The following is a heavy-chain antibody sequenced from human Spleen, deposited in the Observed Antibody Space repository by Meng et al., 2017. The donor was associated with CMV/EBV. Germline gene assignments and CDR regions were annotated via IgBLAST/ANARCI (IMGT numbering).Heavy chain of an antibody. Sequence: SETLSLTCTVSGGSIGSYYWSWIRQSPGKGLEWIGFIHHSGSTNYNPSLKSRVTITVDTSKNQFSLTLSSVTAADTAVYYCARRYGDRTIDYWGQGTLVTVSS. V-gene: IGHV4-59*01. CDR3: ARRYGDRTIDY. CDR1: GGSIGSYY. D-gene: IGHD2-21*02. J-gene: IGHJ4*02. CDR2: IHHSGST.